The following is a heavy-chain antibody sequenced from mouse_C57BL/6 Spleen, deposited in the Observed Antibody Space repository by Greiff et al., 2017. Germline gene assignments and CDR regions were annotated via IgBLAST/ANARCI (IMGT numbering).Heavy chain of an antibody. Sequence: QVQLQQPGAELVRPGSSVKLSCKASGYTFTSYWMHWVKQRPIQGLEWIGNIDPSDSETHYNQKFKDKATLTVDKSSSTAYMQLRSLTSEDSAVYYCARGGHYYGSSYAFDYWGRGTTLTVSS. D-gene: IGHD1-1*01. CDR3: ARGGHYYGSSYAFDY. V-gene: IGHV1-52*01. CDR1: GYTFTSYW. CDR2: IDPSDSET. J-gene: IGHJ2*01.